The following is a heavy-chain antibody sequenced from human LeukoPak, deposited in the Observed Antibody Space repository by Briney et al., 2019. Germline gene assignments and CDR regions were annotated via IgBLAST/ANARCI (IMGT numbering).Heavy chain of an antibody. CDR3: ARDGDGAFDI. J-gene: IGHJ3*02. V-gene: IGHV4-38-2*02. D-gene: IGHD7-27*01. CDR1: GFTFSDYY. Sequence: GSLRFSCAASGFTFSDYYMSWIHQPPGKLLEWIGSIYYGGSTYYNPSLKSRVTISVDTSKNQFYLQLSSVTAAGTAVYYCARDGDGAFDIWGQGTMVTVSS. CDR2: IYYGGST.